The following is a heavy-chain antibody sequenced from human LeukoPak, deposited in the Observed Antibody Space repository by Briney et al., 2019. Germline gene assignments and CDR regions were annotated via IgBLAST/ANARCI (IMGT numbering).Heavy chain of an antibody. CDR1: GFTFSDYY. V-gene: IGHV3-23*01. J-gene: IGHJ4*02. CDR2: ISGSGGST. Sequence: PGGSLRLSCAGSGFTFSDYYMSWVRQAPGKGLEWVSAISGSGGSTYYADSVKGRFTISRDNSKNTLYLQMNSLRAEDTAVYYCYVDVAVEWGQGALVTVSS. D-gene: IGHD2-21*01. CDR3: YVDVAVE.